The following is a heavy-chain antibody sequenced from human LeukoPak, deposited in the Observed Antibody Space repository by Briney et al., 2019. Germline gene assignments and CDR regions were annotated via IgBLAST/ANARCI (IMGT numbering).Heavy chain of an antibody. Sequence: GGSLRLSCAASGFTFSSYAMSWVRQAPGKGLEWVSAISGSGGSTYYADSVKGRFTISRDNSKNTLYLQMNSLRAEDTAVYYCAKSPRLVVAATGPYDYWGQGTLVTVSS. CDR2: ISGSGGST. CDR3: AKSPRLVVAATGPYDY. J-gene: IGHJ4*02. CDR1: GFTFSSYA. V-gene: IGHV3-23*01. D-gene: IGHD2-15*01.